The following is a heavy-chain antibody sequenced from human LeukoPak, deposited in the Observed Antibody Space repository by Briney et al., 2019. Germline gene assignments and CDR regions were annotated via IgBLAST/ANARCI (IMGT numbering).Heavy chain of an antibody. Sequence: GGSLRLSCAASGVTFSSNFMMWVRQAPGKGLEWVSGTTSGGDQKYADTVKGRFTISRDNSKSAIYLQMYSLIADDTAVYYCVRGGFGRWGQGTQVTVAS. CDR2: TTSGGDQ. CDR3: VRGGFGR. J-gene: IGHJ5*02. CDR1: GVTFSSNF. V-gene: IGHV3-66*01.